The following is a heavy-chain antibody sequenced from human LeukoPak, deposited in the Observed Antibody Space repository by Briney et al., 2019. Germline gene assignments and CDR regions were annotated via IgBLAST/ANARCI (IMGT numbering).Heavy chain of an antibody. J-gene: IGHJ4*02. CDR1: GYTFTSYY. CDR2: INPSGGST. D-gene: IGHD6-13*01. CDR3: ARDPSSDSSWMRFDY. Sequence: WASVKVSCKASGYTFTSYYMHWVRQAPGPGLEWMGIINPSGGSTSYAQKFQGRVTMTRDTSTSTVYMELSSLRSEDTAVYYCARDPSSDSSWMRFDYWGQGTLVTVSS. V-gene: IGHV1-46*01.